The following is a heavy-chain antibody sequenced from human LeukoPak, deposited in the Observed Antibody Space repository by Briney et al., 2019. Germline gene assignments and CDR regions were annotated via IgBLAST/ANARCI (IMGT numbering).Heavy chain of an antibody. CDR2: IYPADSDT. V-gene: IGHV5-51*01. Sequence: GESQKISCQVSGYIFTHYWIGWVRQMPWKGLESMGIIYPADSDTTYSPSFQGQVTISADKSISTASLQWSSLKASDTAMYYCARHYGSGSYDAFDIWGQGTMVTVSS. CDR3: ARHYGSGSYDAFDI. D-gene: IGHD3-10*01. J-gene: IGHJ3*02. CDR1: GYIFTHYW.